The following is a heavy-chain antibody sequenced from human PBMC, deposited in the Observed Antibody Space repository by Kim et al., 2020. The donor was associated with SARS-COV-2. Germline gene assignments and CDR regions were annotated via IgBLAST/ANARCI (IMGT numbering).Heavy chain of an antibody. V-gene: IGHV4-59*01. CDR3: ARSDYYYGMDV. Sequence: TNDNPPLKSRVTISVDTSKNQFSLKLSSVTAADTAVYYCARSDYYYGMDVWGQGTTVTVSS. J-gene: IGHJ6*02. CDR2: T.